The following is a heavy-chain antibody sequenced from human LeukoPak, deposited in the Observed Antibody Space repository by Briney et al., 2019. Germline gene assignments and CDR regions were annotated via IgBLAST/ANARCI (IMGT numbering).Heavy chain of an antibody. CDR2: ISSSGSTI. D-gene: IGHD3-10*01. J-gene: IGHJ4*02. CDR1: GFTFSSYE. Sequence: PGGSLRLSCAASGFTFSSYEMNWVRQAPGKGLEWVSYISSSGSTIYYADSVKGRFTISRDNAKNSLYLQMNSLRAEDTAVYYCARSVVRGILDDYWGQGTLVTVSS. CDR3: ARSVVRGILDDY. V-gene: IGHV3-48*03.